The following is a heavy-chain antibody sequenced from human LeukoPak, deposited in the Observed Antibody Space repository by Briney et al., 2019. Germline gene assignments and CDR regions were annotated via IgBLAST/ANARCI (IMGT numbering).Heavy chain of an antibody. D-gene: IGHD4-17*01. J-gene: IGHJ4*02. CDR3: TRMTTGHDY. CDR2: INHSGYT. V-gene: IGHV4-34*01. CDR1: GVSFNHYY. Sequence: SETLSLTCAVSGVSFNHYYWSWVRQTPGKGLEWIGEINHSGYTNDSPSLKSRVTLSIDTSRKQFSLNLRSVTVADTGIYYCTRMTTGHDYWGQGTLVTVSS.